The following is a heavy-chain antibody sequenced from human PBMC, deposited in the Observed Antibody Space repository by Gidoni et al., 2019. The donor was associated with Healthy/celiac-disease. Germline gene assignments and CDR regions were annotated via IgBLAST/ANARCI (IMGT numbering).Heavy chain of an antibody. V-gene: IGHV4-34*01. Sequence: IRQPPGKGLEWIGEINHSGSTNYNPSLKSRVTISVDTSKNQFSLKLSSVTAADTAVYYCATPMGHYYDSSGYAPENAFDIWGQGTMVTVSS. J-gene: IGHJ3*02. D-gene: IGHD3-22*01. CDR3: ATPMGHYYDSSGYAPENAFDI. CDR2: INHSGST.